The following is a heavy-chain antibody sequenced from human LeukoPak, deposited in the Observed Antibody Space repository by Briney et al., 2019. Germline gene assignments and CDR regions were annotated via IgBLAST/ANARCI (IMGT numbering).Heavy chain of an antibody. CDR3: AKDLLDY. Sequence: GGPLTLSCTASRFIFDDSGATWVRQAPGKGLEWVSGTEKNGGSSAYDDSVKGRFTKTRDNCKNTLDLQNNSLRAEDTAVYYCAKDLLDYWGQGTLVTVSS. J-gene: IGHJ4*02. V-gene: IGHV3-20*04. CDR1: RFIFDDSG. CDR2: TEKNGGSS.